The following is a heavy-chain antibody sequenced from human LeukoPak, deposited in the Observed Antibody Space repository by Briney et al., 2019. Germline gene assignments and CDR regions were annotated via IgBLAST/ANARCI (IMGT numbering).Heavy chain of an antibody. V-gene: IGHV3-21*01. D-gene: IGHD2-15*01. Sequence: GGSLRLSCAASGFTFSNYNMNWVRQAPGKGLEWVSCISISSNYIYYPDSVKGRFTISRDNAKNSLYLQMNSLRAEDTAVYYCAKDGGGGLDYWGQGTLVTVSS. CDR3: AKDGGGGLDY. CDR2: ISISSNYI. CDR1: GFTFSNYN. J-gene: IGHJ4*02.